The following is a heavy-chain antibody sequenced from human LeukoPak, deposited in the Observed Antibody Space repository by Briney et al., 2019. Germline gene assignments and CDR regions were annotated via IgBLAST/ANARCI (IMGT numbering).Heavy chain of an antibody. Sequence: SETLSLTCTVSGGSISSSSYYWGWIRQPPGKGLEWIGIIYHSGSTYYNPSLKSRVTISVDTSKNEFSLKLSSVTAANTAVYYCASPNADYYDSSGYYFDYWGQGTLVTVSS. V-gene: IGHV4-39*01. CDR1: GGSISSSSYY. D-gene: IGHD3-22*01. J-gene: IGHJ4*02. CDR3: ASPNADYYDSSGYYFDY. CDR2: IYHSGST.